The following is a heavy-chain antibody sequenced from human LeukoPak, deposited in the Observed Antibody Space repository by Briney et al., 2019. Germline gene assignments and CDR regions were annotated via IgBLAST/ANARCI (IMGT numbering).Heavy chain of an antibody. J-gene: IGHJ4*02. CDR1: GVYFSSSGCY. Sequence: SETLSLTCSVSGVYFSSSGCYWGWIRQPPGKGLEWIGYIYYSGSTNYNPSLKSRVTISVDTSKNQFSLKLSSVTAADTAVYYCARGKGDRGRDGYNYLFDYWGQGTLVTVSS. CDR2: IYYSGST. D-gene: IGHD5-24*01. CDR3: ARGKGDRGRDGYNYLFDY. V-gene: IGHV4-61*08.